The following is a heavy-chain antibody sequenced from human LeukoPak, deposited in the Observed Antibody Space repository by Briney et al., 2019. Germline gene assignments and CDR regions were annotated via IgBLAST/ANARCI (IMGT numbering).Heavy chain of an antibody. J-gene: IGHJ4*02. CDR3: ARGPSVVVPAAINLCFDY. D-gene: IGHD2-2*01. CDR1: GYSFTSYW. CDR2: IYPGDSDT. V-gene: IGHV5-51*01. Sequence: GESLKISCKGSGYSFTSYWIGWVRQMPGKGLEWMGIIYPGDSDTRYSPSFQGQVTISADKSISTAYLQWSSLKASDTAMYYCARGPSVVVPAAINLCFDYWGQGTLVTVSS.